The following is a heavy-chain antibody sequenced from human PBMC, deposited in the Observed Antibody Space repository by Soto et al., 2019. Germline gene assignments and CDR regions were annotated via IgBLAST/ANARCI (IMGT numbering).Heavy chain of an antibody. D-gene: IGHD6-13*01. CDR3: ARLDIAAAGTYYYYYYGMDV. CDR1: GFTFSSYA. Sequence: PGRSLRLSCAASGFTFSSYAMSWVRQAPGKGLEWVGFIRSKAYGGTTEYAASVKGRFTISRDDSKSIAYLQMNSLRAEDMAVYYCARLDIAAAGTYYYYYYGMDVSGQGTTVTVSS. CDR2: IRSKAYGGTT. J-gene: IGHJ6*02. V-gene: IGHV3-49*04.